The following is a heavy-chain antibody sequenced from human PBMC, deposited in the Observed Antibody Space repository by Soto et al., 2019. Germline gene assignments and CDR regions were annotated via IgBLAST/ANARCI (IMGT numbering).Heavy chain of an antibody. D-gene: IGHD1-20*01. V-gene: IGHV1-18*01. J-gene: IGHJ5*02. CDR2: ISAPNGNR. CDR1: GYTFSSYG. CDR3: ARERSNSSYNWLDP. Sequence: QVQLVQSGPEVKKPGASVQVSCKASGYTFSSYGVSWVRQAPGQGLEWMGGISAPNGNRKYAKKFKGRVTMTTDTSTSTAYMEVRSLRSDDTAIYYCARERSNSSYNWLDPWGQGTLVTVSS.